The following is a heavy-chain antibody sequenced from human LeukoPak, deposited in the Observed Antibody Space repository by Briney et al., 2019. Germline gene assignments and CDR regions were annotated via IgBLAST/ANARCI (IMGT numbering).Heavy chain of an antibody. CDR1: GFTFSSTG. CDR2: VSYDGTNE. D-gene: IGHD4-17*01. J-gene: IGHJ4*02. CDR3: AKGNYYGDYAY. V-gene: IGHV3-30*18. Sequence: GGSLRLSCAASGFTFSSTGMHWVRQAPGKGLEWVAVVSYDGTNEYYADSVKGRFTVSRDNSKNTLYLQMNSLRAEDTALYYCAKGNYYGDYAYWGQGTLVTVSS.